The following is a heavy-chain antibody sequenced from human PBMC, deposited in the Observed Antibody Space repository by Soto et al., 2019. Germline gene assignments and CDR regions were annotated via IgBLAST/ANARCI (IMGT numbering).Heavy chain of an antibody. Sequence: PSETLSLTCTVSGGSISSSSYYWGCIRQPPGKGLEWIRNMYYRGSTYYNPSLKSRVTISVDTSKNQFSLRLTSVTAADTAVYYCASDLRIVAAAGAGGYWGQGTLVTVSS. D-gene: IGHD6-13*01. CDR2: MYYRGST. J-gene: IGHJ1*01. CDR3: ASDLRIVAAAGAGGY. CDR1: GGSISSSSYY. V-gene: IGHV4-39*01.